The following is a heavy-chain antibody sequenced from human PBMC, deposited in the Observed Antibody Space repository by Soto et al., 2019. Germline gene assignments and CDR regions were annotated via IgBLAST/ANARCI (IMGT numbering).Heavy chain of an antibody. J-gene: IGHJ4*02. Sequence: QVQLVQCGAEVKKPGASVKVSCKVSGYTLTELSMHWVRQAPGKGLEWMGGFDPEDGETIYAQKFQGRVTMTEVTSTDTAYMELSSLRSEDTAVYYCATDASNYYDSSGYDHWGQGTLVTVSS. V-gene: IGHV1-24*01. CDR3: ATDASNYYDSSGYDH. CDR2: FDPEDGET. CDR1: GYTLTELS. D-gene: IGHD3-22*01.